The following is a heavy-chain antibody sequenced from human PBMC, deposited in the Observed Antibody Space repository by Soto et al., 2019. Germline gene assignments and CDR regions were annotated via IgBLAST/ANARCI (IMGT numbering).Heavy chain of an antibody. J-gene: IGHJ4*02. V-gene: IGHV3-30*18. Sequence: PGGSLGLSCAASGFTFSSYGMHWVRQAPGKGLEWVAVISYDGSNKYYADSVKGRFTISRDNSKNTLYLQMNSLRAEDTAVYYCAKVKYSSSWYYFDYWGQGTLVTVSS. CDR3: AKVKYSSSWYYFDY. CDR2: ISYDGSNK. D-gene: IGHD6-13*01. CDR1: GFTFSSYG.